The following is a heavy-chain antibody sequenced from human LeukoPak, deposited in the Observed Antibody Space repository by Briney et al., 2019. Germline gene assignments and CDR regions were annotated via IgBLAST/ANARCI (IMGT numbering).Heavy chain of an antibody. V-gene: IGHV4-34*01. CDR3: ARQLRSSLHFDY. D-gene: IGHD6-13*01. CDR2: INHSGST. CDR1: GGSFSAYY. Sequence: SETLSLTCAVYGGSFSAYYWSWIRQPPGKGLEWIGEINHSGSTNYNPSLKSRVTISVDTSKNQFSLKLSSVTAADTAVYYCARQLRSSLHFDYWGQGTLVTVSS. J-gene: IGHJ4*02.